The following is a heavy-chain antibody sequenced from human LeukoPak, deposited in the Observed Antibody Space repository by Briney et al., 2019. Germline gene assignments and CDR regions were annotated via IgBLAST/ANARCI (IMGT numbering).Heavy chain of an antibody. Sequence: ASVKVSCKASGYTFTGYYMHWVRQAPGQGLEWMGCINPNSGGTNYAQKFQGRVTMTRDTSISTAYMELSRLRSDDTAVYYCASLPLWFGDDPFDYWGQGTLVTVSS. V-gene: IGHV1-2*02. CDR1: GYTFTGYY. CDR2: INPNSGGT. J-gene: IGHJ4*02. D-gene: IGHD3-10*01. CDR3: ASLPLWFGDDPFDY.